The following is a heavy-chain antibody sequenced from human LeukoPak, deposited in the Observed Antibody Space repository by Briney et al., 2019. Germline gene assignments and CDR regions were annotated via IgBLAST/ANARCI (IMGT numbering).Heavy chain of an antibody. CDR3: ARARWYYYDSSGYYYAFDY. CDR2: IYYSGST. J-gene: IGHJ4*02. Sequence: SETLSLTCTVSGGSISSGGYYWSWIRQHPGKGLEWIGYIYYSGSTNYNPSLKSRVTISVDTSKNQFSLKLSSVTAADTAVYYCARARWYYYDSSGYYYAFDYWGQGTLVTVSS. D-gene: IGHD3-22*01. V-gene: IGHV4-61*08. CDR1: GGSISSGGYY.